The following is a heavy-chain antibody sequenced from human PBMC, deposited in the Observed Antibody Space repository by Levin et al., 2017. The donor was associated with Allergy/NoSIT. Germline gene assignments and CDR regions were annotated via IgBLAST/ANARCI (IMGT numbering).Heavy chain of an antibody. J-gene: IGHJ4*02. D-gene: IGHD6-19*01. CDR3: ARGPPLYSSGWFDY. CDR2: INPNSGGT. Sequence: ASVKVSCKASGYTFTGYYMHWVRQAPGQGLEWMGWINPNSGGTNYAQKFQGRVTMTRDTSISTAYMELSRLRSDDTAVYYCARGPPLYSSGWFDYWGQGTLVTVSS. V-gene: IGHV1-2*02. CDR1: GYTFTGYY.